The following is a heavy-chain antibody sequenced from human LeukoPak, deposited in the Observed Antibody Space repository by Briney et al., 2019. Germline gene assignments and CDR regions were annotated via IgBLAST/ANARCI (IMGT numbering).Heavy chain of an antibody. D-gene: IGHD5-18*01. Sequence: GGSLQISCQGSGSSFTSYWSGGGRQVQGKGLEWVGIIYPGASPTSYSPSFQGQVTTSADKSISTAYLQWSSLKASDTAMYYCARLYSYGSIKDYYYYMDVWGKGTTVTVSS. V-gene: IGHV5-51*01. CDR1: GSSFTSYW. CDR3: ARLYSYGSIKDYYYYMDV. J-gene: IGHJ6*03. CDR2: IYPGASPT.